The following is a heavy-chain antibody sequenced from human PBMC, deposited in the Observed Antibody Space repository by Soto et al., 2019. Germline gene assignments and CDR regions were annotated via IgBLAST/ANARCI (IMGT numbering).Heavy chain of an antibody. D-gene: IGHD4-17*01. J-gene: IGHJ4*02. CDR3: SLAST. CDR1: GFTFSDHY. V-gene: IGHV3-72*01. Sequence: EVQLVESAGGLVQPGGSLRLSCTASGFTFSDHYMNWVRQAPGKGLEWVGHSRNKVNDYTTEYAASVKGRFTISRDDSQNSVHLQMSSLKTEDTAVYYCSLASTWGQGTVVTVSS. CDR2: SRNKVNDYTT.